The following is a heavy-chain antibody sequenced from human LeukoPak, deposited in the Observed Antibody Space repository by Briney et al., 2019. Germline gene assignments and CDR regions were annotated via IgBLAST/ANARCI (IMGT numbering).Heavy chain of an antibody. CDR3: AKDSWSRNGIYDAFDI. Sequence: PGGFLRLSCAASGFTLSNHWMHWVRQAPGKGLEWVSVVGGDDTNYYIDSAKGRFTISRDNSKNTLSLQMNNLRPEDTAVYYCAKDSWSRNGIYDAFDIWGQGTMVTVSS. D-gene: IGHD2-8*01. CDR1: GFTLSNHW. CDR2: VGGDDTN. V-gene: IGHV3-53*01. J-gene: IGHJ3*02.